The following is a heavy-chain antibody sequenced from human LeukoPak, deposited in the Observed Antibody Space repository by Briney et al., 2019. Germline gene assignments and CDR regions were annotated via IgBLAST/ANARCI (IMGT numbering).Heavy chain of an antibody. J-gene: IGHJ4*02. CDR3: ARDRSQWLVHFFDS. D-gene: IGHD6-19*01. CDR2: ISYDAHNK. Sequence: GGSLRLSCTASGFTFSSYGLHWVRRVPGKGLEWLAVISYDAHNKYYADSVKGRFAISRDNSKNTVFLLMNSLRPDDTAVYYCARDRSQWLVHFFDSWGPGTLVIVSS. CDR1: GFTFSSYG. V-gene: IGHV3-30*09.